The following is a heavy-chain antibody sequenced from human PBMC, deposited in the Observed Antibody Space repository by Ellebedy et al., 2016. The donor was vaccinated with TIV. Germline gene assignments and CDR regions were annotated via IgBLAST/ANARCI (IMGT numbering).Heavy chain of an antibody. CDR2: IRYDGSNK. J-gene: IGHJ4*02. CDR1: GFTFNTYG. V-gene: IGHV3-30*02. D-gene: IGHD3-22*01. CDR3: AKAGAYYYDSSGYHY. Sequence: PGGSLRLSCTASGFTFNTYGMHWVRRAPGKGLEWMAFIRYDGSNKYYADSVKGRFTISRDNFNNALYLQMNSLRAEDTAVYYCAKAGAYYYDSSGYHYWGQGTLVTVSS.